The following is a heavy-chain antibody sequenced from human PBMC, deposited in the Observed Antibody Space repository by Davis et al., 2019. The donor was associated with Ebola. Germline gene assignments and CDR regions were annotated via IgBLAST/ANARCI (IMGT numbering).Heavy chain of an antibody. V-gene: IGHV1-69*05. CDR1: GYTFTSYG. D-gene: IGHD3-10*01. CDR2: IIPIFGTA. J-gene: IGHJ4*02. CDR3: ARWFRELQFDY. Sequence: AASVKVSCKASGYTFTSYGISWVRQAPGQGLEWMGGIIPIFGTANYAQKFQGRVTMTRDTSTSTVYMELSSLRSEDTAVYYCARWFRELQFDYWGQGTLVTVSS.